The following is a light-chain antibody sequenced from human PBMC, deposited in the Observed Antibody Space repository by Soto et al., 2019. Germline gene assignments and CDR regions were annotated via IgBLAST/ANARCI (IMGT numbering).Light chain of an antibody. Sequence: QSVLTQPPSASGTPGQRVTISCSGSSSNVGGNPVNWYQHVPTTAPKLLIYTNTQRPSGVPDRFSGSKSGTSASLAISGLQTEDEADYYCASWDDSLNGPGFGTGTKVTVL. J-gene: IGLJ1*01. CDR1: SSNVGGNP. V-gene: IGLV1-44*01. CDR3: ASWDDSLNGPG. CDR2: TNT.